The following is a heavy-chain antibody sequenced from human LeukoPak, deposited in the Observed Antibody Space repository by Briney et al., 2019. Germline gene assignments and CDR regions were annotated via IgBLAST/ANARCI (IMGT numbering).Heavy chain of an antibody. CDR1: GFTFSSYG. CDR3: AKGSGIAAAGPRVLDV. J-gene: IGHJ6*04. V-gene: IGHV3-30*18. D-gene: IGHD6-13*01. CDR2: ISYDGSNK. Sequence: GGSLGLSCAASGFTFSSYGMHWVRQAPGKGLEWVAVISYDGSNKYYADSVKGRFTISRDNSKNTLYLQMNSLRAEDTAVYYCAKGSGIAAAGPRVLDVWGKGTTVTVSS.